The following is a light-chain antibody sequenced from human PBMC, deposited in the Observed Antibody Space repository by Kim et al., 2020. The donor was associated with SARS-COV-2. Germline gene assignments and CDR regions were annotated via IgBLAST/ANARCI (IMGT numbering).Light chain of an antibody. CDR2: DVS. CDR1: SNDVGGYNY. Sequence: PGQSVTIPYTRTSNDVGGYNYVSWYQQHPAKAPKLMIYDVSKRPSGVPDRFSGSKSGNTASLTISGLQAEDEADYYCCSYAGSVVFGGGTQLTVL. J-gene: IGLJ2*01. CDR3: CSYAGSVV. V-gene: IGLV2-11*01.